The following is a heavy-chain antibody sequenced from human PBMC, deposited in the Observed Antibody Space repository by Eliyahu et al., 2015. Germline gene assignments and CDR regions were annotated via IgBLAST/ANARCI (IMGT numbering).Heavy chain of an antibody. Sequence: EVQLVESGGGLVQPGGSLKLSXAASGFTFSGSTIHWVRQASGKGLEWVGRIRSKANSYATAYAASVEGRFTISRDDSKNTAYLQMNSLKTEDTAVYYCLVDGYWGQGTLVTVSS. V-gene: IGHV3-73*01. CDR2: IRSKANSYAT. J-gene: IGHJ4*02. D-gene: IGHD2-15*01. CDR1: GFTFSGST. CDR3: LVDGY.